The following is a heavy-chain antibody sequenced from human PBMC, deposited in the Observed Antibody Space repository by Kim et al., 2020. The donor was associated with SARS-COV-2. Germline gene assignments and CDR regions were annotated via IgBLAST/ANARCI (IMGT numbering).Heavy chain of an antibody. V-gene: IGHV3-23*01. Sequence: GGSLRLSCAASGFTFSSYAMSWVRQAPGKGLEWVSAISGSGGSTYYADSVKGRFTISRDNSKNTLYLQMNSLRAEDTAVYYCADGLAGVSAEYFQHWGQGTLVTVSS. CDR1: GFTFSSYA. CDR2: ISGSGGST. J-gene: IGHJ1*01. CDR3: ADGLAGVSAEYFQH. D-gene: IGHD7-27*01.